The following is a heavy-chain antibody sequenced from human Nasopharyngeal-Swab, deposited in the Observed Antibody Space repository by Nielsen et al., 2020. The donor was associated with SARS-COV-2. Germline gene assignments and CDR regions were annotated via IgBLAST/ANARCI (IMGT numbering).Heavy chain of an antibody. CDR2: IYAGGDT. CDR3: ARGPSLGRFDP. CDR1: GFIVSYNY. V-gene: IGHV3-53*01. J-gene: IGHJ5*02. Sequence: GESLKISCVASGFIVSYNYMSWVRQVPGKGLEWVSVIYAGGDTYYADSVRGRFTISRDDATNTLFLQMNSLRADDTGVYYCARGPSLGRFDPWGQGTLVTVSS.